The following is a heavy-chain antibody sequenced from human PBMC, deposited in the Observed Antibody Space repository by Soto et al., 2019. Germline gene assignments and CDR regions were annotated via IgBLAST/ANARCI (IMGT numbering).Heavy chain of an antibody. V-gene: IGHV4-30-4*01. CDR3: APESGSTYGYFDY. CDR1: GGSVSSGGDY. CDR2: ISGSGST. D-gene: IGHD3-10*01. J-gene: IGHJ4*02. Sequence: SETLSLTCTVSGGSVSSGGDYWSWIRQSPGKGLEWIGYISGSGSTGYNPSLKNRLTMSVDRSKNQFTLRLTSVTAADTAVYFCAPESGSTYGYFDYWGQGTQVTVSS.